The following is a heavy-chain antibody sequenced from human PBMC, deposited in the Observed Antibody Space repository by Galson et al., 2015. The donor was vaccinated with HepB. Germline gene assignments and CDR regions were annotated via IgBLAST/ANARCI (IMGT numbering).Heavy chain of an antibody. CDR1: GFSLYASEVG. Sequence: ALVKPTQTLSLTCTFSGFSLYASEVGVGWIRQPPGKALEWLALIYWDGDKRYNPSLKNRLTITKDTSTNQVGLTLTNMHPVDTATYFCAHRRTYSAYDYWGQGTLVTVSS. D-gene: IGHD5-12*01. CDR3: AHRRTYSAYDY. J-gene: IGHJ4*02. CDR2: IYWDGDK. V-gene: IGHV2-5*02.